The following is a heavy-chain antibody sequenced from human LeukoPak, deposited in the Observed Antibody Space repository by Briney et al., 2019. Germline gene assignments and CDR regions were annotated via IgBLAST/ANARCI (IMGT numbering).Heavy chain of an antibody. CDR3: ASQSNWFDP. J-gene: IGHJ5*02. V-gene: IGHV3-48*02. CDR1: GFTFSSYS. CDR2: ISSSGSTI. Sequence: AGGSLRLSCAASGFTFSSYSMNWVRQAPGKGLEWVSYISSSGSTIYYADSAKGRFTISRDNAKNSLYLQMNSLRDEDTAMYYCASQSNWFDPWGQGTLVTVSS.